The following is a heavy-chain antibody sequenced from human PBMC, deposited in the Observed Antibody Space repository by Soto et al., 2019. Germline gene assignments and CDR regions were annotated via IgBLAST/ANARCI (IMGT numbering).Heavy chain of an antibody. CDR2: IYYSGST. J-gene: IGHJ4*02. Sequence: PSETLSLTCSVSGGSISSSNYYWAWIRQPPGKGLEWIGSIYYSGSTSYNPSLKSRVNIFVDTSRNQFFLKLSSVTAADTAVYYCARDAPRSPRRLLWFGYYFDYWGQGTLVTVSS. CDR1: GGSISSSNYY. CDR3: ARDAPRSPRRLLWFGYYFDY. D-gene: IGHD3-10*01. V-gene: IGHV4-39*02.